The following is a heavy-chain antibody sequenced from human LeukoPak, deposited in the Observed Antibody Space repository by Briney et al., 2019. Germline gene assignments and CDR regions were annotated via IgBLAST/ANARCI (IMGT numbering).Heavy chain of an antibody. D-gene: IGHD3-22*01. Sequence: GGSLRLSCAASGFTFSTYAVNWVRQAPGKGLEWVSTISGSGDSTYYADSVKGRFAISRDNSKNTLYLQMNSLRAEDTAVYYCASRIEAYYYDSSVDYWGQGTLVTVSS. V-gene: IGHV3-23*01. CDR2: ISGSGDST. CDR1: GFTFSTYA. J-gene: IGHJ4*02. CDR3: ASRIEAYYYDSSVDY.